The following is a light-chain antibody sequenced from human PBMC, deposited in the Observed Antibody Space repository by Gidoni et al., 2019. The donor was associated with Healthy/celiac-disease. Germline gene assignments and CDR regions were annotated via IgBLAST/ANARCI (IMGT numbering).Light chain of an antibody. Sequence: ESVLTQSPGTLSLSPGERATLSCRASQSVSSRYLAWYQQKPGQAPRLLIYGASSRATGIPDRFSGSGSGTDFTLTISRLEPADFAVYYCQQYSTSWTFGQGTKVEIK. CDR1: QSVSSRY. CDR2: GAS. V-gene: IGKV3-20*01. J-gene: IGKJ1*01. CDR3: QQYSTSWT.